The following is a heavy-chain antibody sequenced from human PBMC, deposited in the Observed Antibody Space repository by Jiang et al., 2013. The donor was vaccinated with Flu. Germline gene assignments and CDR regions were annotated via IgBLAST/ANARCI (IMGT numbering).Heavy chain of an antibody. CDR2: IYYSGST. Sequence: LLKPSETLSLTCTVSGGSISSYYWSWIRQPPGKGLEWIGYIYYSGSTNYNPSLKSRVTISVDTSKNQFSLKLSSVTAADTAVYYCARHVDPGPGIKYGMDVWGQGTTVTVSS. V-gene: IGHV4-59*08. D-gene: IGHD3-10*01. CDR3: ARHVDPGPGIKYGMDV. CDR1: GGSISSYY. J-gene: IGHJ6*02.